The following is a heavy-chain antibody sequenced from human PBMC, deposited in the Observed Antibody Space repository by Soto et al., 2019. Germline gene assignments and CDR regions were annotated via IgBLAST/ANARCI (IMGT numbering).Heavy chain of an antibody. CDR3: ASTGYSSGWFVDYYYYGMDV. Sequence: PGESLIISCKGSGYTFSNYWISWVRQTPGKGQGWIGRLDPRGSFTSHSPAFQGHATISADKSISTAYLQWSSLKPTDTAMYDCASTGYSSGWFVDYYYYGMDVWGQGTTVTVSS. D-gene: IGHD6-19*01. V-gene: IGHV5-10-1*01. J-gene: IGHJ6*02. CDR1: GYTFSNYW. CDR2: LDPRGSFT.